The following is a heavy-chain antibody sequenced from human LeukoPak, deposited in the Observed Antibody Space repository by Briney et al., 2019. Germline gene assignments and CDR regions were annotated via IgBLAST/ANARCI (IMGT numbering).Heavy chain of an antibody. CDR2: IKSKTDGGTT. D-gene: IGHD2-2*01. J-gene: IGHJ4*02. CDR3: TTDRFSSCYF. CDR1: GFTFSDYY. V-gene: IGHV3-15*01. Sequence: GGSLRLPCAASGFTFSDYYMSWIRQAPGKGLEWVGRIKSKTDGGTTDYAAPVKGRFTISRDDSKNTLYLQMNSLKTEDTAVYYCTTDRFSSCYFWGQGTLVTVSS.